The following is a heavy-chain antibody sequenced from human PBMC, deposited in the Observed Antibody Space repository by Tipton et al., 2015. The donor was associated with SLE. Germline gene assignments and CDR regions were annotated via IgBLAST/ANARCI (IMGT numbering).Heavy chain of an antibody. D-gene: IGHD6-13*01. J-gene: IGHJ5*02. CDR3: ARGYTHSSSWFRWFDP. CDR2: IYSGGST. Sequence: SLRLSCTASGFTVSSIYMSWVRQAPGKGLEWVSVIYSGGSTYYADSVKGRFTISRPNSKNTVYLQMNSLRPEDTAVYYCARGYTHSSSWFRWFDPWGQGTLVTVSS. V-gene: IGHV3-53*04. CDR1: GFTVSSIY.